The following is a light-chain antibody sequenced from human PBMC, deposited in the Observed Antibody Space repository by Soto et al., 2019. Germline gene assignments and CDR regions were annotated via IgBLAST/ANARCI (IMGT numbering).Light chain of an antibody. J-gene: IGLJ3*02. CDR3: QSYDRSLSGSV. CDR2: DTT. Sequence: QSVLTQPPSVSGAPGQRVTISCTGGSSNIGAGYDVQRYQQFPGITPTLLIYDTTSRPSGVPDRFSGSKSGTSASLAITGLQAEDEADYYCQSYDRSLSGSVFGGGIKLTVL. V-gene: IGLV1-40*01. CDR1: SSNIGAGYD.